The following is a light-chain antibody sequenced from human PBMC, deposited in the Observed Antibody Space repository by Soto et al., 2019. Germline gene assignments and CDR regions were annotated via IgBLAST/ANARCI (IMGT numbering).Light chain of an antibody. CDR1: QDINNW. V-gene: IGKV1-5*01. CDR3: QQYYSRRT. J-gene: IGKJ1*01. Sequence: DIQMTQSPSTLSASVGYRFTITCRASQDINNWLAWYQQKPGNAPKFLIYDASTLESGVPSRFSGGGSGTEFTLTISSLQPDDSATYYCQQYYSRRTFGQGTTGDIK. CDR2: DAS.